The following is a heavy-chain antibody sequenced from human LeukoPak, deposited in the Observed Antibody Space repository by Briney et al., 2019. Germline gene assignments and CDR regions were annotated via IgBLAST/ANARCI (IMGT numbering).Heavy chain of an antibody. CDR1: GFTFSSYW. CDR3: AREDGSGSFYYYYHYYMDV. CDR2: INPNGSST. Sequence: PGGSVGLSCAASGFTFSSYWMHWVRQAPGKGLVWVSRINPNGSSTSYADSVKGRFTISRDNAKNTLYLQMNSLRAEDTAVYYCAREDGSGSFYYYYHYYMDVWGKGTTVSVSS. J-gene: IGHJ6*03. D-gene: IGHD3-10*01. V-gene: IGHV3-74*01.